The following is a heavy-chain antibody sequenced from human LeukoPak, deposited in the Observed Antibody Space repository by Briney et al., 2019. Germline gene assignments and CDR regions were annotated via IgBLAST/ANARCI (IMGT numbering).Heavy chain of an antibody. Sequence: GGSLRLSCAASGFTFDDYGMSWVRQAPGKGLEWVSGINWNGGSTGYADSVKGRFIISRDNAKNSLYLQMNSLTAEDTAVYYCARDRSKVTAYDDALDFWGQGTMVIVSS. J-gene: IGHJ3*01. V-gene: IGHV3-20*04. CDR2: INWNGGST. CDR3: ARDRSKVTAYDDALDF. CDR1: GFTFDDYG. D-gene: IGHD2-21*02.